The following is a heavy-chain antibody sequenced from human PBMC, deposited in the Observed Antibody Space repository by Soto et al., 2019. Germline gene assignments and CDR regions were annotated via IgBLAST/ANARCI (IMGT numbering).Heavy chain of an antibody. Sequence: SVKVSCRASGGTFSSYAISWVRQAPGQGLEWMGGIIPIFGTANYAQKFQGRVTITADESTSTAYMELSSLRSEDTAVYYCARGGLERRIDYYYGMDVWGQGTTVTVSS. V-gene: IGHV1-69*13. CDR2: IIPIFGTA. J-gene: IGHJ6*02. D-gene: IGHD1-1*01. CDR1: GGTFSSYA. CDR3: ARGGLERRIDYYYGMDV.